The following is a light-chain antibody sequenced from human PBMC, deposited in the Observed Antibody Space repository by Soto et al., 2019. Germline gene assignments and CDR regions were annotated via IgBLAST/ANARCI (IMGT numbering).Light chain of an antibody. Sequence: DIQLTQSTSFLSASVGDRVTITCRASQDVRSYLAWYQQKPGKPPKLLISTASTLQSVVPSSFTGSGFGTEFTLTISSLQPEDFATYYCQQLKVDPPITFGHGTRLEIK. CDR2: TAS. V-gene: IGKV1-9*01. J-gene: IGKJ5*01. CDR1: QDVRSY. CDR3: QQLKVDPPIT.